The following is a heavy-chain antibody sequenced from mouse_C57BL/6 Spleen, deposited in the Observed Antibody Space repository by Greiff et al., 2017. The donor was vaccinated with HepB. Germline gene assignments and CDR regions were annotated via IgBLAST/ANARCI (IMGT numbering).Heavy chain of an antibody. CDR1: GYTFTSYW. CDR3: EKDSTAHYYAMDY. Sequence: QVQLQQPGAELVKPGASVKMSCKASGYTFTSYWITWVKQRPGQGLEWIGDIYPGSGSTNYNEKFKSKATLTVDTSSSTAYMQLSSLTSEDSAVYYCEKDSTAHYYAMDYWGQGTSVTVSS. V-gene: IGHV1-55*01. J-gene: IGHJ4*01. CDR2: IYPGSGST.